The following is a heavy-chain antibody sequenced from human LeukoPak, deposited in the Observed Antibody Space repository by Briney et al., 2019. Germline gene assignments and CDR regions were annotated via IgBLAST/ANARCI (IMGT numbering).Heavy chain of an antibody. CDR2: ISAYNGNT. CDR1: GFTFTSYY. V-gene: IGHV1-18*04. Sequence: ASVKVSCKASGFTFTSYYMHWVRQAPGQGLEWMGWISAYNGNTNYAQKLQGRVTMTTDTSTSTAYMELRSLRSDDTAVYYCARVHYDILTGYYGNWFDPWGQGTLVTVSS. D-gene: IGHD3-9*01. CDR3: ARVHYDILTGYYGNWFDP. J-gene: IGHJ5*02.